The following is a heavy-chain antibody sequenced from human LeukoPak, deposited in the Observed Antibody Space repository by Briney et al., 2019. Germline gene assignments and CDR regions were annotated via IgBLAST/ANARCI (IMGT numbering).Heavy chain of an antibody. J-gene: IGHJ4*02. CDR3: ASYDYVWGSYRPGVDY. Sequence: ASVKVSCKASGYTFTGYYMHWVRQVPGQGLEWMGRINPNSGGTNYAQKFQGRVTMTRDTSISTAYMELSRLRSDDTAVYYCASYDYVWGSYRPGVDYWGQGTLVTVSS. CDR1: GYTFTGYY. D-gene: IGHD3-16*02. CDR2: INPNSGGT. V-gene: IGHV1-2*06.